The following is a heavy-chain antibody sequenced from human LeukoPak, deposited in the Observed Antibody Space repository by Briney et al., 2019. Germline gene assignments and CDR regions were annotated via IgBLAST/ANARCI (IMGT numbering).Heavy chain of an antibody. D-gene: IGHD3-10*01. V-gene: IGHV3-33*01. CDR3: AWDLGSGSSFFFDF. CDR1: GFIFSNYG. Sequence: GGSLRLPCAASGFIFSNYGMHWVRQAPGKGLEWVAVIYNDGNKKYYVDSMKDRFTVSRDNSKNTLYLQMRSLRVEDTASYFCAWDLGSGSSFFFDFWGRGTLVTVSS. CDR2: IYNDGNKK. J-gene: IGHJ4*02.